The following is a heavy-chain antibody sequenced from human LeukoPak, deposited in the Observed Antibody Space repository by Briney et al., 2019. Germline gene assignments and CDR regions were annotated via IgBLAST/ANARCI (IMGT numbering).Heavy chain of an antibody. J-gene: IGHJ3*02. Sequence: GGSLRLSCAASGFTFSDYYMGWIRQAPGKGLEWVSYISSSGSTIYYADSVKGRFTISRDNAKNSLYLQMNSLRAEDTAVYYCARWSYYYDSSGYYFNGDRDAFDIWGQGTMVTVSS. V-gene: IGHV3-11*04. D-gene: IGHD3-22*01. CDR1: GFTFSDYY. CDR3: ARWSYYYDSSGYYFNGDRDAFDI. CDR2: ISSSGSTI.